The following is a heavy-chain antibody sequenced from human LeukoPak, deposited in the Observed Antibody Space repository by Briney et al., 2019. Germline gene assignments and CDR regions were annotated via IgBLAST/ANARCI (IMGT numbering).Heavy chain of an antibody. Sequence: GGSLRLSCVASGFTFSSYGMHWVRQAPGKGLEWVAVTSYDGSNKYYADSVKGRFTISRDNSKNTLYLQMNSLRAEDTAVYYCAKAGGKTIFGVVILKSFGDYYYYMDVWGKGTTVTVSS. CDR2: TSYDGSNK. J-gene: IGHJ6*03. CDR3: AKAGGKTIFGVVILKSFGDYYYYMDV. V-gene: IGHV3-30*18. CDR1: GFTFSSYG. D-gene: IGHD3-3*01.